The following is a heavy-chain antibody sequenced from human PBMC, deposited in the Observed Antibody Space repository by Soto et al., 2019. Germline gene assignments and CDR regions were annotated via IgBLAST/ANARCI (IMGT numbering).Heavy chain of an antibody. CDR1: GGSISSGDYY. D-gene: IGHD3-22*01. J-gene: IGHJ4*02. CDR2: IYYSGST. V-gene: IGHV4-30-4*01. Sequence: SETLSLTCTVSGGSISSGDYYWSWIRQPPGKGLEWIGYIYYSGSTYYNPSLQSRVTMSVDRSRNQFSLKLNSVTAADTAVYYCARVRREYDNSGPVDYWGQGTLVTVSS. CDR3: ARVRREYDNSGPVDY.